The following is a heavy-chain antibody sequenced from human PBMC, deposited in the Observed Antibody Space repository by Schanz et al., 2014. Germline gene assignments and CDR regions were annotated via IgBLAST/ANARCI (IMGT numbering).Heavy chain of an antibody. CDR3: ARGGPAYYFDD. CDR1: GFNFSSYS. V-gene: IGHV3-48*01. J-gene: IGHJ4*02. CDR2: ITYNGGTI. Sequence: EVQLVESGGGLVQPGGSLRLSCAASGFNFSSYSLNWVRQAPGKGLEWISYITYNGGTIYYADSVKGRFTISRDNAKNSLYLEMNSLRAEDTAVYYCARGGPAYYFDDWGQGTLVTVSS.